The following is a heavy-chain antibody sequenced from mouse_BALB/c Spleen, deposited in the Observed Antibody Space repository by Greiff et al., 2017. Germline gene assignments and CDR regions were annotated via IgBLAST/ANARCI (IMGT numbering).Heavy chain of an antibody. D-gene: IGHD1-1*01. CDR2: ISDGGSYT. V-gene: IGHV5-4*02. J-gene: IGHJ1*01. CDR3: ARGGSSYWYFDV. CDR1: GFTFSDYY. Sequence: EVHLVESGGGLVKPGGSLKLSCAASGFTFSDYYMYWVRQTPEKRLEWVATISDGGSYTYYPDSVKGRFTISRDNAKNNLYLQMSSLKSEDTAMYYCARGGSSYWYFDVWGAGTTVTVSS.